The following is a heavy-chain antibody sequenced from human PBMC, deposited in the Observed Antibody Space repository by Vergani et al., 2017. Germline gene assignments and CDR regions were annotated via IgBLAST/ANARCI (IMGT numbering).Heavy chain of an antibody. Sequence: VQLVQSGAEVKKPGASVKVSCKASGYTFTSYYLHWVRQAPGQGLEWMGIINPSGGSTSYAQKFQGRVTMTRDTSTSTVYMELSSLRSEDTAVYYCARVGPYCSSTSCEPGYYYYGMDVWGQGTTVTVSS. J-gene: IGHJ6*02. CDR1: GYTFTSYY. CDR2: INPSGGST. V-gene: IGHV1-46*03. D-gene: IGHD2-2*01. CDR3: ARVGPYCSSTSCEPGYYYYGMDV.